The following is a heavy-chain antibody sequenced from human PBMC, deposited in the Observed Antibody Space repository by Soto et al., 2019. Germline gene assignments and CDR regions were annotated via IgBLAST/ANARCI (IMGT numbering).Heavy chain of an antibody. Sequence: QVQLQESGPGLVIPSQTLSLTCAVSGASINSDGYYWSWIRQPPGKGLEWIGSIYYSGTTYYNSSLKSRAAISVETSQNLFSLKLASATAADTVLYYCARGRSVTWSFDHWGQGTLVAVSS. J-gene: IGHJ4*02. D-gene: IGHD2-8*02. CDR2: IYYSGTT. V-gene: IGHV4-31*11. CDR1: GASINSDGYY. CDR3: ARGRSVTWSFDH.